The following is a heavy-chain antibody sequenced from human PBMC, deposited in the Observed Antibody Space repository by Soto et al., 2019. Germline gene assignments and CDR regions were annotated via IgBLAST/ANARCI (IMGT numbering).Heavy chain of an antibody. CDR3: AKDDGGAASLMFDY. Sequence: EVQLLQSGGGLVQPGGSLRLSCVGSGFSFRTYAMSWVRQAPGKGLEWVAGITGTGSSADYADSVKGRFTISRDNSKNTLYLHLKNLRADDTAVFYCAKDDGGAASLMFDYWGQGTMVTVSS. D-gene: IGHD2-15*01. CDR2: ITGTGSSA. CDR1: GFSFRTYA. V-gene: IGHV3-23*01. J-gene: IGHJ4*02.